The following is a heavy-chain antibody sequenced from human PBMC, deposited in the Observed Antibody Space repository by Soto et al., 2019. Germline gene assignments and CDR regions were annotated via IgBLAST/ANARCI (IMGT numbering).Heavy chain of an antibody. J-gene: IGHJ5*02. D-gene: IGHD2-15*01. V-gene: IGHV1-69*01. CDR1: GGTFSSYT. Sequence: QVQLVQSGAEVKKPGSSVKVSCKASGGTFSSYTISWVRQAPGQGLEWMGGINPMFGTTKYAQKFQGRVTITADESTSTAYMEMSILRSEDTAVYYCVRGVVVVTASQLGWFDPWGQGTLVIVSS. CDR3: VRGVVVVTASQLGWFDP. CDR2: INPMFGTT.